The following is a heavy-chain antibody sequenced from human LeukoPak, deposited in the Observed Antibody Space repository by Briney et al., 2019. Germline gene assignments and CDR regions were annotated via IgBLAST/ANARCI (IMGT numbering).Heavy chain of an antibody. CDR2: TSGSGGST. D-gene: IGHD4-17*01. V-gene: IGHV3-23*01. J-gene: IGHJ4*02. Sequence: PGGSLRLSCAASGFTFSSYAMNWVRQAPGKGLEWVSGTSGSGGSTYYADSVKGRFTISRDNSKNTLYLQMNSLRAEDTAVYYCAKDLYGDYVVDYWGQGTLVTVSS. CDR3: AKDLYGDYVVDY. CDR1: GFTFSSYA.